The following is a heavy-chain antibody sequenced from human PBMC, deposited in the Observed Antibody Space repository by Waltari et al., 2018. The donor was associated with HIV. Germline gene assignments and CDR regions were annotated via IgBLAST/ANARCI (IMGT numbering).Heavy chain of an antibody. J-gene: IGHJ4*02. CDR3: ARGLSLGDRYRIDYFHY. V-gene: IGHV3-74*01. D-gene: IGHD4-17*01. CDR1: GFTFSRYW. Sequence: EVQLVESGGGLVQPGGSLRLSCAASGFTFSRYWMHWVRQAPGKGLVWCSRINSDGSNTDYADSVSGRITISRDNAKNTLYLEMNSLRAEDTAVYYCARGLSLGDRYRIDYFHYWGQGALVTVSS. CDR2: INSDGSNT.